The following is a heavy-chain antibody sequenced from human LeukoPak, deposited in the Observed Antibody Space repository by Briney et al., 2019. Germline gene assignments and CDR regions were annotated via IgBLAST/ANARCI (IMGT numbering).Heavy chain of an antibody. CDR2: IYTSGST. Sequence: PSDTLSLTCTVWIGPISSYYWRWIRRPAGKALEGIGHIYTSGSTNFNPSLKSPVTMSEDPSQNHFSLALSPLAAADPGVYYCGRVGLSALSWRLLDYWGQGALV. CDR1: IGPISSYY. CDR3: GRVGLSALSWRLLDY. D-gene: IGHD3-3*01. J-gene: IGHJ4*02. V-gene: IGHV4-4*07.